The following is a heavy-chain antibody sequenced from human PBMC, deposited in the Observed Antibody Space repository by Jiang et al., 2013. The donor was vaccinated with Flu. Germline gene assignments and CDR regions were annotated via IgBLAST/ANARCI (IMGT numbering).Heavy chain of an antibody. Sequence: VQSGAEVKKPGASVKVSCKASGYSFINFHISWIRQAPGQGLEWMGWISAYNGNTNTAQKFQGKVTMTTDTSTSTVFLELRSLRSDDTAVYYCARGGFSTSPDHWGQGTLVTVSS. D-gene: IGHD2-2*01. V-gene: IGHV1-18*01. CDR2: ISAYNGNT. J-gene: IGHJ4*02. CDR1: GYSFINFH. CDR3: ARGGFSTSPDH.